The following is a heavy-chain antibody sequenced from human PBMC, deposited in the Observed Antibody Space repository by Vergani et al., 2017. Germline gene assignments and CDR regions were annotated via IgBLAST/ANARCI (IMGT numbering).Heavy chain of an antibody. CDR2: ITYNGGRT. CDR3: AKVGRSEVAGTFGAFDI. J-gene: IGHJ3*02. Sequence: EVRLLESGGGLVQPGGSLRLSCAASGFTFNIYAMSWVRQAPGKGLEWVSTITYNGGRTYYADSVTGRFTISRDNSKNTLFLQLKTLRAEDTGVYCCAKVGRSEVAGTFGAFDIWGQGTMVTVSS. CDR1: GFTFNIYA. V-gene: IGHV3-23*01. D-gene: IGHD6-19*01.